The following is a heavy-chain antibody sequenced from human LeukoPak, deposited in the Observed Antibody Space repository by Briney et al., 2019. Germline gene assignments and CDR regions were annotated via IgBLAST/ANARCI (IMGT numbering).Heavy chain of an antibody. J-gene: IGHJ4*02. CDR1: GYTFTNYA. CDR3: ARTLDGDPISFDY. V-gene: IGHV1-69*13. CDR2: IIPIFGTA. D-gene: IGHD4-17*01. Sequence: PAASVKVSCKASGYTFTNYAMNWVRQAPGQGLEWMGGIIPIFGTANYAQKFQGRVTITADESTSTAYMELSSLRSEDTAVYYCARTLDGDPISFDYWGQGTLVTVSS.